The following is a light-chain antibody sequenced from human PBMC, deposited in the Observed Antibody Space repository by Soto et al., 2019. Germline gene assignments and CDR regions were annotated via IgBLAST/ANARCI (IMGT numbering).Light chain of an antibody. V-gene: IGKV3-20*01. J-gene: IGKJ1*01. CDR2: GAS. CDR3: QQYGSSPGT. CDR1: QSVISSY. Sequence: EIVLTQSPGTLSLSPGERATLSCRASQSVISSYLAWYQQKPGQAPRLLIYGASFRATGIPDRFSGSGSGTDFTLTISKQEPADFAVYYCQQYGSSPGTFGQGTKVEIK.